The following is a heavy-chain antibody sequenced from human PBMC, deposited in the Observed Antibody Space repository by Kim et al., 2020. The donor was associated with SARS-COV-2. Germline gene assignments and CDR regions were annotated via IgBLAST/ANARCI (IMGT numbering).Heavy chain of an antibody. V-gene: IGHV1-69*04. Sequence: YRRKVQGGVTITADKSPSTAYMELSSLRSEDTAVYYCARDSGEMATIMGYWGQGTLVTVSS. D-gene: IGHD5-12*01. J-gene: IGHJ4*02. CDR3: ARDSGEMATIMGY.